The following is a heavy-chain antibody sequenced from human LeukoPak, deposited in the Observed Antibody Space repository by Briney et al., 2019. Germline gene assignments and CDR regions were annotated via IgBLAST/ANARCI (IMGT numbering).Heavy chain of an antibody. CDR3: ARRPYYYDSSCYGIAAFDI. CDR2: IYPGDSDD. J-gene: IGHJ3*02. CDR1: GYRFISNW. D-gene: IGHD3-22*01. V-gene: IGHV5-51*01. Sequence: GESLKISCKGSGYRFISNWIGWVRQTPGKGLEWMGIIYPGDSDDRYSPSFEGQVTISADTSISTVYLQWSSLKASDTAMYYCARRPYYYDSSCYGIAAFDIWGQGTKATVSS.